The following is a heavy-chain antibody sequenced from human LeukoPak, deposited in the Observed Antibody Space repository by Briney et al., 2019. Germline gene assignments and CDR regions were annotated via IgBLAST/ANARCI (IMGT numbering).Heavy chain of an antibody. D-gene: IGHD3-3*01. J-gene: IGHJ5*02. V-gene: IGHV4-39*01. CDR2: IYYSGST. Sequence: SETLSLTCTVSGGSISSSSYYWGWIRQPPGKGLEWIGSIYYSGSTYYNPSLKSRVTISVDTSKNQFSLKLSSVTAADTAVYYCARGQVTIFGVVRNWFDPWGQGTLVTVSS. CDR3: ARGQVTIFGVVRNWFDP. CDR1: GGSISSSSYY.